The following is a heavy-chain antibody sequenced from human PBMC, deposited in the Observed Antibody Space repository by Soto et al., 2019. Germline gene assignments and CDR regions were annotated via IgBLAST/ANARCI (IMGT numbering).Heavy chain of an antibody. CDR2: ITANGAFT. D-gene: IGHD4-17*01. CDR3: GKDPNGDYFGAFDF. J-gene: IGHJ3*01. CDR1: GLSLDSYA. V-gene: IGHV3-23*01. Sequence: EVQFLESGGGVVRPGGSLRLSCVASGLSLDSYAMTWVRQSPGKAFEWVACITANGAFTSYTDSVRGRFTISRDNSKNTLYLQVDSLRADDTAVYYCGKDPNGDYFGAFDFWGQGTTIIVSS.